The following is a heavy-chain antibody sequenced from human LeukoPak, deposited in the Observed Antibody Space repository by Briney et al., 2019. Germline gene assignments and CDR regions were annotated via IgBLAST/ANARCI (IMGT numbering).Heavy chain of an antibody. CDR3: ARGLGSDCCNFDY. D-gene: IGHD2-21*02. V-gene: IGHV3-53*01. CDR1: GFTVSSNY. J-gene: IGHJ4*02. CDR2: IYRGGST. Sequence: GRSLRLSCAASGFTVSSNYVSWVRQAPGKGLEWVSIIYRGGSTYYVDSAKGRSTISRDNSKNTLYLQMNSLRAEDTAIYYCARGLGSDCCNFDYWGQGTQVTVSS.